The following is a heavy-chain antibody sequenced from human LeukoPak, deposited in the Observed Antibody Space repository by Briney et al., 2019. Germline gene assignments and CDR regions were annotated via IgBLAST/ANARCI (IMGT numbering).Heavy chain of an antibody. J-gene: IGHJ2*01. CDR3: ARGALFEYSSSSGRYFDL. CDR1: GGSFSGYY. CDR2: INHSGST. Sequence: PSETPSLTCAVYGGSFSGYYWSWIRQPPGKGLEWIGEINHSGSTNYNPSLKSRVTISVDTSKNQFSLKLSSVTAADTAVYYCARGALFEYSSSSGRYFDLWGRGTLVTVSS. V-gene: IGHV4-34*01. D-gene: IGHD6-6*01.